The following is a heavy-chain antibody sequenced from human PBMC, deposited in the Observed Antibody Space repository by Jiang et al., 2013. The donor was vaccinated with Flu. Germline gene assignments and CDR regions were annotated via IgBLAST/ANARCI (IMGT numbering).Heavy chain of an antibody. J-gene: IGHJ6*02. CDR2: ISGSGGST. CDR3: AKKNAHSSSYDYYAMDV. D-gene: IGHD3-22*01. Sequence: LVESGGGLVQPGGSLRLSCAASGFTFSSYAMSWVRQAPGKGLEWVSVISGSGGSTYYADSVKGRFTISRDNSKNTLYLQVNSLRAEDTAVHYCAKKNAHSSSYDYYAMDVWGQGTTVTVSS. CDR1: GFTFSSYA. V-gene: IGHV3-23*04.